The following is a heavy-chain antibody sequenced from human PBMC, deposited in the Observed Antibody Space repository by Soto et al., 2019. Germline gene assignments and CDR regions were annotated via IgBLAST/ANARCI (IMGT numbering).Heavy chain of an antibody. CDR3: ARDNGDSGASLVDH. Sequence: QVHLAQSGPEVKKPGASVKVSCKSSGYTYTTFGLSWGGRAPGQGLEWMGWISAYNGNTHYAQKFQGRVTLTIDTSTTTGYMEVRSLRSDDTATYYCARDNGDSGASLVDHWGQGTLVTVSS. CDR1: GYTYTTFG. J-gene: IGHJ4*02. CDR2: ISAYNGNT. D-gene: IGHD3-22*01. V-gene: IGHV1-18*04.